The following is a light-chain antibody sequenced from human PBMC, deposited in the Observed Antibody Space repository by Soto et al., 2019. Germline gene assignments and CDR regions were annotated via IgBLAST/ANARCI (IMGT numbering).Light chain of an antibody. CDR2: EGS. V-gene: IGLV2-23*01. Sequence: QSALTQPASVSGSPGQSITISCTGTSSYVGSYNLVSWYQQHPGKAPKLMIYEGSKRPSGVSNRFSGSKSGNTASVRISGLQAEDEADYYCCSHAGSSTFVVFGGGTKLTVL. CDR1: SSYVGSYNL. CDR3: CSHAGSSTFVV. J-gene: IGLJ2*01.